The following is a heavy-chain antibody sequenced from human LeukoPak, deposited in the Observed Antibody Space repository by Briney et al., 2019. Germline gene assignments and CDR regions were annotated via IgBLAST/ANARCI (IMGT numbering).Heavy chain of an antibody. CDR2: IYPGDSDT. Sequence: GESLKISCKGSGYSLTSYWIGWVRQMPGKGLEWMGIIYPGDSDTRYSPSFQGQDTISADKSISTAYLQWSSLKASDTAMYYCASSVVILFGAFDIWGQGTMVTVSS. J-gene: IGHJ3*02. CDR1: GYSLTSYW. V-gene: IGHV5-51*01. CDR3: ASSVVILFGAFDI. D-gene: IGHD3-22*01.